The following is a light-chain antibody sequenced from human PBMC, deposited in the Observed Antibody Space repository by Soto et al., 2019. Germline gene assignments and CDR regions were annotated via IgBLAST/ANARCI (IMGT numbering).Light chain of an antibody. CDR3: QQLNRYPFT. CDR1: QGISNY. V-gene: IGKV1-9*01. CDR2: AAS. Sequence: EIQLTQSPSFLSASVGDRVTITCRASQGISNYLAWYQQKPGRAPKLLIYAASTLQTGVPSRFSGRGSGTEFTLTISSLQPEDFATYYCQQLNRYPFTFGPGTKVDIK. J-gene: IGKJ3*01.